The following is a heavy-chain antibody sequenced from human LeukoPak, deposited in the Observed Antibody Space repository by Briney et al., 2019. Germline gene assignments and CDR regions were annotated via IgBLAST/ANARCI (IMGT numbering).Heavy chain of an antibody. V-gene: IGHV1-18*01. CDR1: GYTFTSYG. Sequence: ASVKVSCKASGYTFTSYGISWVRQAPGQGLKWMGWISAYNGNTNYAQKLQGRVTMTTDTSTSTAYMELRSLRSDDTAVYYCQMYYDFWSGYYGTDYWGQGTLVTVSS. CDR3: QMYYDFWSGYYGTDY. CDR2: ISAYNGNT. D-gene: IGHD3-3*01. J-gene: IGHJ4*02.